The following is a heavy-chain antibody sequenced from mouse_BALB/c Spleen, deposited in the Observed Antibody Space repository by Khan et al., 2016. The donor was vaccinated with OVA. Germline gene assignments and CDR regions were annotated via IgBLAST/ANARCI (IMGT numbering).Heavy chain of an antibody. CDR2: INTYTGEP. V-gene: IGHV9-3-1*01. CDR3: ARVGYNGTMAY. D-gene: IGHD2-14*01. Sequence: QIQLVQSGPELKKPGETVKISCKASGYTFTIYGMNWVRQAPGKGLKWMGWINTYTGEPTYADDFKGRVAFSLETSASTAFLQINNLKNEDTATYFCARVGYNGTMAYWGQGTSVTVSS. CDR1: GYTFTIYG. J-gene: IGHJ4*01.